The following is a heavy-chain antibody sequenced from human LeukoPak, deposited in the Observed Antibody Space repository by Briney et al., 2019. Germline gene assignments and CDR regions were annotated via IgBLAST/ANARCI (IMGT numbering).Heavy chain of an antibody. J-gene: IGHJ4*02. CDR3: ARGRMGIVVVPAAFNY. CDR2: ISGSGSFT. D-gene: IGHD2-2*03. CDR1: GFTFSLYG. Sequence: GGTLRLSCAASGFTFSLYGMTWVRQAPGKGLEWISAISGSGSFTNYAESVKGRFTISRDNSKNTLYLQMNSLRVEDTAVYYCARGRMGIVVVPAAFNYWGQGTLVTVSS. V-gene: IGHV3-23*01.